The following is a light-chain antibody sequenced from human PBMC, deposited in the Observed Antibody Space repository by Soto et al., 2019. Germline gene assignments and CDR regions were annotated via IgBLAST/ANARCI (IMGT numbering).Light chain of an antibody. CDR3: QSYDISLSGWV. V-gene: IGLV1-40*01. CDR1: SSNIGAIYD. J-gene: IGLJ3*02. Sequence: QSVLTQPPSVSGAPGQRVTISCTGSSSNIGAIYDVHWYQQLPGTAHKLLIYTNSNRPSGVPDRFSGSKSGTSASLAITGLQAEDEADYYCQSYDISLSGWVFGGGTKVTVL. CDR2: TNS.